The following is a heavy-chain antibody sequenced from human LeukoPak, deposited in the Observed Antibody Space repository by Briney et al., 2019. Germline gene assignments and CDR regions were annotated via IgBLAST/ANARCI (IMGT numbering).Heavy chain of an antibody. V-gene: IGHV3-64*01. CDR1: GFTFSSYA. D-gene: IGHD3-10*01. J-gene: IGHJ6*03. CDR3: ARGRGGYGSGVYYYYYMDV. Sequence: GGSLRLSCAASGFTFSSYAMHWVRQAPGKGLEYVSAISSNGGSTYYANSVKGRFTISRDNSKNTLYLQMGSLRAEDMAVYYCARGRGGYGSGVYYYYYMDVWGKGTTVTVSS. CDR2: ISSNGGST.